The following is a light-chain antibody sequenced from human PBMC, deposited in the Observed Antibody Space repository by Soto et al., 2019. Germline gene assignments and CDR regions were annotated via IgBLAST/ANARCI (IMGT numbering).Light chain of an antibody. CDR3: AAWDDSLSGYV. J-gene: IGLJ1*01. Sequence: QSVLTQPPSASGTPGQRVTLSCSGNSSNIGTNTVNWYQQLPGTAPKLLIYSNNQRPSGVPDRFSGSKSGTSASLAISGLQSEDEADYYCAAWDDSLSGYVFGSGTKVT. V-gene: IGLV1-44*01. CDR1: SSNIGTNT. CDR2: SNN.